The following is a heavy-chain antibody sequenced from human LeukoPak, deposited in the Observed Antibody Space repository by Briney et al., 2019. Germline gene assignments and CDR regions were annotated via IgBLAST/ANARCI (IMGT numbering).Heavy chain of an antibody. V-gene: IGHV3-21*01. D-gene: IGHD6-13*01. CDR1: GFSFSTYS. CDR2: ISSSSRYT. J-gene: IGHJ4*02. Sequence: GGSLRLSCAAPGFSFSTYSMNWVRQAPGKGREWVSSISSSSRYTYYADSVKGRFTISRDNAKNSLYLQMNSLRAEDTAVYYCARDPDSSSWYDYWGQGTLVTVSS. CDR3: ARDPDSSSWYDY.